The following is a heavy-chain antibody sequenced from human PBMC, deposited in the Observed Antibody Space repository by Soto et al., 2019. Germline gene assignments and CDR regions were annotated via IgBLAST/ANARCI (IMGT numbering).Heavy chain of an antibody. J-gene: IGHJ4*02. D-gene: IGHD3-10*01. CDR3: ARDLFDFGVFDY. CDR1: GYSISSGYY. V-gene: IGHV4-38-2*02. CDR2: IYHSGST. Sequence: PSETLSLTCAVSGYSISSGYYWGWIRQPPGKGLEWIGSIYHSGSTYYNPSLKSRVTISVDTSKNQFSLRLSSVTAADTAVYYCARDLFDFGVFDYWGQGTLVTAPQ.